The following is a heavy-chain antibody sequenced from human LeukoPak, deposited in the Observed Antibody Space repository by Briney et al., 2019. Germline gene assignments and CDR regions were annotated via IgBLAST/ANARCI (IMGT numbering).Heavy chain of an antibody. CDR1: GFTFSNYG. J-gene: IGHJ4*02. V-gene: IGHV3-33*01. Sequence: GGSLRLSCEASGFTFSNYGIHWVRQASGTGLEWVALIWYDGSNKYYADSVKGRFTISRDNSKDTLYLQMNSLRAEDTAVYYCARDDRRGLDSWGQGTLVTVSS. CDR2: IWYDGSNK. CDR3: ARDDRRGLDS.